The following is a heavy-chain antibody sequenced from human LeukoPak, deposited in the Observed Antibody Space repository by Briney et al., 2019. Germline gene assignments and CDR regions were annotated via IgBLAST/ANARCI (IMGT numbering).Heavy chain of an antibody. CDR1: GGSFSGYY. Sequence: PSETLSLTCAVYGGSFSGYYWSWIRQPPGKGLEWIGEINHSGSTNYNPSLKSRVTISVDTPKNQFSLKLSSVTAADTAVYYCAKGIAANWFDPWGQGTLVTVSS. CDR3: AKGIAANWFDP. CDR2: INHSGST. V-gene: IGHV4-34*01. J-gene: IGHJ5*02. D-gene: IGHD6-6*01.